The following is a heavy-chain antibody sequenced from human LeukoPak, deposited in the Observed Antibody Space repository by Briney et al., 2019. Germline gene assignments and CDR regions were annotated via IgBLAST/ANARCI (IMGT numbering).Heavy chain of an antibody. CDR3: ARGPVKGAVEKFDH. Sequence: GESLEISCKGSGYSFNNYWIGWVRQMPGKGLEWMGIIYPDDSETTYSPSFQGHVTMSADKSSSTAYLQWSSLKASDSAMYYCARGPVKGAVEKFDHWGQGTLVTVSS. CDR2: IYPDDSET. V-gene: IGHV5-51*01. D-gene: IGHD4-23*01. CDR1: GYSFNNYW. J-gene: IGHJ4*02.